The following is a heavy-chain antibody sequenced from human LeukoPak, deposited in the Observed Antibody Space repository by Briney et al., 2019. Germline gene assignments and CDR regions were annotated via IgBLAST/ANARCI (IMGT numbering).Heavy chain of an antibody. V-gene: IGHV3-7*01. CDR1: GFTFNSYW. CDR3: ARALAVSGTGY. CDR2: IKQDGSEK. J-gene: IGHJ4*02. D-gene: IGHD6-19*01. Sequence: QSGGSLRLSCAASGFTFNSYWMSWVRQAPGKGLEWVANIKQDGSEKYYVDSVKGRFSISRDNAKNLMYLQMNSLRVEDTAVYYCARALAVSGTGYWGQGTLVTVSS.